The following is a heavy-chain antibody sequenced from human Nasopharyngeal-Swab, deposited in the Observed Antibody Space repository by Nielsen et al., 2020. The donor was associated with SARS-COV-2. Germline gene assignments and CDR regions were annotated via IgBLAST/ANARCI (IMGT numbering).Heavy chain of an antibody. Sequence: ASVKVSCKASGYTFTGYYMHWVRQAPGQGLEWMGWINPNSGGTNYAQKLQGWVTMTRDTSISTAYMELSRLRSDDTAVYYCARGLPYYYDSSGYYLFDYWGQGTLVTVSS. J-gene: IGHJ4*02. CDR1: GYTFTGYY. CDR3: ARGLPYYYDSSGYYLFDY. D-gene: IGHD3-22*01. V-gene: IGHV1-2*04. CDR2: INPNSGGT.